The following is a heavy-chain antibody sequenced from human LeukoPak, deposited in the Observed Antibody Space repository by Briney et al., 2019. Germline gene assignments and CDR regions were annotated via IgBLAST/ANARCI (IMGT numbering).Heavy chain of an antibody. D-gene: IGHD2-2*01. Sequence: SETLSLTCTVSGGSISSYYWSWIRQPPGKGLEWIGYIYYSGSTNYNPSLKSRVTISVDTSKNQFSLKLSSVTAADTAVYYCARCSTALPSWFDPWGQGTLVTVSS. CDR2: IYYSGST. CDR3: ARCSTALPSWFDP. V-gene: IGHV4-59*01. CDR1: GGSISSYY. J-gene: IGHJ5*02.